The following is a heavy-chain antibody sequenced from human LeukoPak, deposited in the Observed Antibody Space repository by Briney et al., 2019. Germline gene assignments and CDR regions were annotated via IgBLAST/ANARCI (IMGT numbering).Heavy chain of an antibody. CDR3: ARVTLRWLQFREIDY. CDR1: GFTFSSYG. CDR2: ISGSGGST. Sequence: PGGSLRLSCAASGFTFSSYGMSWVRQAPGKGLEWVSAISGSGGSTYYADSVKGRFTISRDNSKNTLYLQMNSLRAEDTAVYYCARVTLRWLQFREIDYWGQGTLVTVSS. J-gene: IGHJ4*02. D-gene: IGHD5-24*01. V-gene: IGHV3-23*01.